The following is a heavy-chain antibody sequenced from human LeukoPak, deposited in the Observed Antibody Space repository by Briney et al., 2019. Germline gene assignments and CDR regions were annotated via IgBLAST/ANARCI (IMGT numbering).Heavy chain of an antibody. D-gene: IGHD3-10*01. J-gene: IGHJ4*02. CDR2: IYYTGIT. CDR1: GGSVNSGTYY. V-gene: IGHV4-61*01. CDR3: ARRGGSGRSFDY. Sequence: NSSEPLSLPCTVSGGSVNSGTYYWSWIRQPPGKGLEWIGYIYYTGITNYNPSLKSRLTISVDTSKNQFSLKLSSVTAADAAVYYWARRGGSGRSFDYWGQGTLVTVSS.